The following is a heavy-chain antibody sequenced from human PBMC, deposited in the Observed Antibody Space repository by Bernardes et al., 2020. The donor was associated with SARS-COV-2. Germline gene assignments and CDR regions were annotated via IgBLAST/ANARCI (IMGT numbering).Heavy chain of an antibody. CDR1: GFTFSNAW. CDR3: TTDSVAAAAGMGY. V-gene: IGHV3-15*01. J-gene: IGHJ4*02. Sequence: GGSLRLSCAASGFTFSNAWMSWVRQAPGKGLEWVGRIKSKTDGGTTDYAAPVKGRFTISRDDSKNTLYLQMNSLKTEDTAVYYCTTDSVAAAAGMGYWGQGTLVTVSS. D-gene: IGHD6-13*01. CDR2: IKSKTDGGTT.